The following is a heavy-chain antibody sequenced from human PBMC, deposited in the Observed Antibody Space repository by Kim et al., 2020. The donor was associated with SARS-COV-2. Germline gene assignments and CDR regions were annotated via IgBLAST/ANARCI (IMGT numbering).Heavy chain of an antibody. Sequence: GGSLRLSCAASGFTFDDYAMHWVRQAPGKGLEWVSLISGDGGSTYYADSVKGRFTISRDNSKNSLYLQMNSLRTEDTALYYCAKAVRPSPEWFGELLHLLPTWFDPWGQGTLVTVSS. CDR2: ISGDGGST. J-gene: IGHJ5*02. CDR3: AKAVRPSPEWFGELLHLLPTWFDP. V-gene: IGHV3-43*02. CDR1: GFTFDDYA. D-gene: IGHD3-10*01.